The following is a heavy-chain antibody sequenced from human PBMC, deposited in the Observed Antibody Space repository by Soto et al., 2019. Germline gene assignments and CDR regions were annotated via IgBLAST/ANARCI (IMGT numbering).Heavy chain of an antibody. CDR3: ARDVLRGAAASTGKNYFDY. V-gene: IGHV3-30-3*01. CDR2: ISYDGSNK. CDR1: GFTFSSYA. J-gene: IGHJ4*02. Sequence: GGSLRLSCAASGFTFSSYAMHWVRQAPGKGLEWVAVISYDGSNKYYADSGKGRFTISRDNSKNTLYLQMNSLRAEDTAVYYCARDVLRGAAASTGKNYFDYWGQGTLVTVSS. D-gene: IGHD6-13*01.